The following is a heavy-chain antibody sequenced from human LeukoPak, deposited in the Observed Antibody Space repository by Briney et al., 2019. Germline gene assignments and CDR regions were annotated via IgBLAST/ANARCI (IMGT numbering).Heavy chain of an antibody. D-gene: IGHD6-13*01. CDR1: GYTFTSYD. J-gene: IGHJ3*02. Sequence: ASVKVSCKASGYTFTSYDINWVRQATGQGLEWMGWMNPNSGNTGYAQKFQGRVTMTRNTSISTAYMELSSLRSEDTAVYYCARAHQGRSWYSRLGGPMLFDIWGQGTMVTVSS. V-gene: IGHV1-8*01. CDR2: MNPNSGNT. CDR3: ARAHQGRSWYSRLGGPMLFDI.